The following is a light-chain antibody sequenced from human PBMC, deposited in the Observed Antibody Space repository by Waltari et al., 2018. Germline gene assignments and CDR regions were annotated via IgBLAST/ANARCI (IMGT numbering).Light chain of an antibody. Sequence: QSALTQPASVSGSPGQSITISCTGTSSYVGGYNYVSLYQQHPGKAPKLMIYEVSNRPSGVSNRFSGSKSGNTASLTISGLQAEDEADYYCSSYTSSSTLYVFGTGTKVTVL. J-gene: IGLJ1*01. CDR3: SSYTSSSTLYV. V-gene: IGLV2-14*01. CDR1: SSYVGGYNY. CDR2: EVS.